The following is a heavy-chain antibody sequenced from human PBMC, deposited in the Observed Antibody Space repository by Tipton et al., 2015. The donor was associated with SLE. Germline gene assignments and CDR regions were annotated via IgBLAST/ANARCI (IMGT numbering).Heavy chain of an antibody. J-gene: IGHJ6*02. D-gene: IGHD3-9*01. CDR3: ARALFDVLTGRHSYCMDV. CDR2: INPDSGNI. CDR1: GYTFSSYD. Sequence: QSGAEVKKPGASVRVSCKASGYTFSSYDINWVRQAPGLGLEWMGWINPDSGNIVYAQRFQGRVTMTRNTSESTVYMELSSLRSDDTAMYYCARALFDVLTGRHSYCMDVGGQGTTVTVSS. V-gene: IGHV1-8*01.